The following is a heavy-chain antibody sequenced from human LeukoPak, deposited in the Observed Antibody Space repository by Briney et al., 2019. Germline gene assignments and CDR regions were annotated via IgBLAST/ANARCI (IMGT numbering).Heavy chain of an antibody. J-gene: IGHJ4*02. V-gene: IGHV4-34*01. D-gene: IGHD3-3*01. CDR3: ARARFLEWLPEYYFDY. CDR1: GGSFSGYY. Sequence: SETLSLTCAVYGGSFSGYYWSWIRQPPGKGLEWIGEIYHSGSTYYNPSLKSRVTISVDRSKNQFSLKLSSVTAADTAVYYCARARFLEWLPEYYFDYWGQGTLVTVSS. CDR2: IYHSGST.